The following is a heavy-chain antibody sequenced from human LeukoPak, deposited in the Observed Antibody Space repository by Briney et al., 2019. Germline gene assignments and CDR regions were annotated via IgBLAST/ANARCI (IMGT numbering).Heavy chain of an antibody. CDR2: INHSGYA. D-gene: IGHD4-17*01. V-gene: IGHV4-34*01. J-gene: IGHJ4*02. CDR1: GVSFNDYY. CDR3: TRMTTGHDY. Sequence: SETLSLTCAVSGVSFNDYYWSWVRQTPGKGLEWIGEINHSGYANDSPSLKSRVTLSIDTSRKQFSLNVRSVTVADTGIYYCTRMTTGHDYWGQGTLVTVSS.